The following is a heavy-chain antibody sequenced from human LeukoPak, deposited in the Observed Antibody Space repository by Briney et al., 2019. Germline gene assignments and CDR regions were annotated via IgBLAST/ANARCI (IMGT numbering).Heavy chain of an antibody. Sequence: LGASLKISCKGSGYSFTSYWIGWVHQMPGKGLEWIGIIYPGDSDTRYRPSFQCQVTITADKSISTAYLQWSSLKASDTAMYYCATGEAYYYDSGRSIDAPRHFDYWGQGTPVTVSS. D-gene: IGHD3-22*01. CDR3: ATGEAYYYDSGRSIDAPRHFDY. CDR2: IYPGDSDT. J-gene: IGHJ4*02. CDR1: GYSFTSYW. V-gene: IGHV5-51*07.